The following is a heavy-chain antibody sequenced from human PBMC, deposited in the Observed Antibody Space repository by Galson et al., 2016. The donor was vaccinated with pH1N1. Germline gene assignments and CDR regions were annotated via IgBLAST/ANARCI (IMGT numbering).Heavy chain of an antibody. CDR1: GDSISNTNW. V-gene: IGHV4-4*02. CDR3: ARIHATRVDSNRYFYAGLDV. Sequence: SETLSLTCVVSGDSISNTNWWSWVRQPPGKGLEWIGEIYHAGNTNHNPSLKSLLTISVDKSKTQFSLKLTSVTAADTAVYYCARIHATRVDSNRYFYAGLDVWGQGTTVTVSS. D-gene: IGHD1-14*01. J-gene: IGHJ6*02. CDR2: IYHAGNT.